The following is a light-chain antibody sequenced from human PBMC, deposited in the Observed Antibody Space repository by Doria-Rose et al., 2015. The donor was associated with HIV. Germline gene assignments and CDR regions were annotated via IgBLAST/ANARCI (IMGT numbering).Light chain of an antibody. CDR1: EDISKS. V-gene: IGKV1-NL1*01. Sequence: DIRVTQSPSSLVASVGDGVTISCWASEDISKSLAWYQQKPGKAPKVLLYASSRLESGVPSRFSGVGSGTNYTLLISSLQPEDFATYYCQQYYDTPPTFGLGTTVEVK. CDR2: ASS. J-gene: IGKJ1*01. CDR3: QQYYDTPPT.